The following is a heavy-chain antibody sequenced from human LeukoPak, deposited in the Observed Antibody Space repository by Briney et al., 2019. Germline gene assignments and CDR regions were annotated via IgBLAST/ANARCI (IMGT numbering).Heavy chain of an antibody. CDR2: IIPVLNIT. D-gene: IGHD5-18*01. J-gene: IGHJ6*02. CDR1: GGTFSSSA. V-gene: IGHV1-69*04. CDR3: ARDQGLTAPPPYGLDV. Sequence: SVKVSCKTSGGTFSSSAITWVRQAPGQGLEWMGRIIPVLNITTYAQKFQGSVTITADTPTSTVYMELSSLRSEETAVYYCARDQGLTAPPPYGLDVWGQGTTVIVSS.